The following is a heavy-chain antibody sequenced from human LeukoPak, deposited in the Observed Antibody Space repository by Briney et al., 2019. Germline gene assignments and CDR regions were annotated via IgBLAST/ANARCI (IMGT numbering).Heavy chain of an antibody. CDR3: ARHEDVAVAGAFDY. V-gene: IGHV4-59*08. CDR1: GGSISSYY. J-gene: IGHJ4*02. Sequence: SETLSLTCTVSGGSISSYYWSWIRQPPGKGLEWIGYIYYSGSTNYNPSLKSRVTISVDTSKNQFSLKLSPVTAADTAVYYCARHEDVAVAGAFDYWGQGTLVTVSS. CDR2: IYYSGST. D-gene: IGHD6-19*01.